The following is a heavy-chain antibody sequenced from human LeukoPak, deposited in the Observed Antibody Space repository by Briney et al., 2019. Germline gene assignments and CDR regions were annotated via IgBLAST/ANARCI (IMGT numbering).Heavy chain of an antibody. CDR1: GFTFSTYW. Sequence: PGGSLRLSCAASGFTFSTYWMHWVRQPPGKGRVWVSRINGDGTQTNYADSVKGRFTVSRDNAKNTLYLQMNSLRADDTAVYFCIRDLRDHDYWGQGALVTVSS. V-gene: IGHV3-74*01. J-gene: IGHJ4*02. CDR2: INGDGTQT. CDR3: IRDLRDHDY.